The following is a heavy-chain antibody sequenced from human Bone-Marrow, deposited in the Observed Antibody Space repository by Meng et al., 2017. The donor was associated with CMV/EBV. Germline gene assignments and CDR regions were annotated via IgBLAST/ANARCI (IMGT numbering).Heavy chain of an antibody. J-gene: IGHJ3*02. CDR2: IGTAGDT. Sequence: GGSLKISCAAPGFTFSSYDMHWVRQATGKGLEWVSAIGTAGDTYYPGSVKGRFTISRENAKNYLYLQMNSLRAGDTAVYYCARWYYDSSGYYGLDAFDIWGQGTVVTVSS. D-gene: IGHD3-22*01. CDR3: ARWYYDSSGYYGLDAFDI. CDR1: GFTFSSYD. V-gene: IGHV3-13*01.